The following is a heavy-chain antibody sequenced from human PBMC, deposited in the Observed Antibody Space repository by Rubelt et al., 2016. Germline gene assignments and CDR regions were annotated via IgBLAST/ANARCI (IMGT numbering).Heavy chain of an antibody. CDR3: ARLERFFGPFDP. V-gene: IGHV5-51*01. CDR1: GYSFTTYW. CDR2: SYPGDPDT. D-gene: IGHD1-1*01. Sequence: EVQLVQSGPEVKKPGESLKISCKGSGYSFTTYWIGWVSQMPGKGLDWMGISYPGDPDTRYLPSFQGQVTISADKSISTAYLQWSSLKASDTAMYYCARLERFFGPFDPWGQGSLVTVSS. J-gene: IGHJ5*02.